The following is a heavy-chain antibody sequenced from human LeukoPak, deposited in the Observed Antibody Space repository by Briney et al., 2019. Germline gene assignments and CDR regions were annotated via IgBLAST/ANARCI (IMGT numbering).Heavy chain of an antibody. CDR2: MNQDGSEK. Sequence: PGGSLRLSCAASGFTFSSYWMSWVRQAPGKGLEWVANMNQDGSEKYYVDSVKGRFTISRDNAKNSLYLQMNNLRAEDTAVYYCARYESLRYFDWLLSPFDYWGQGTLVTVSS. CDR1: GFTFSSYW. J-gene: IGHJ4*02. D-gene: IGHD3-9*01. CDR3: ARYESLRYFDWLLSPFDY. V-gene: IGHV3-7*01.